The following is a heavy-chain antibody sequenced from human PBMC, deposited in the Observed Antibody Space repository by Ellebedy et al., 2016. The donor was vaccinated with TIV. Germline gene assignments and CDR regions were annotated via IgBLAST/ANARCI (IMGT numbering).Heavy chain of an antibody. D-gene: IGHD3-10*01. CDR3: ARGGGSRLNYAFDI. V-gene: IGHV3-7*01. J-gene: IGHJ3*02. Sequence: GESLKISCVASGFIFNNYWMKWVRQTPGKGLEWLAHIKADGSEIHYVDSVKGRFTISRDNAKNSLYLQMNSLRAEDTAVYYCARGGGSRLNYAFDIWGPGTMVTVSS. CDR2: IKADGSEI. CDR1: GFIFNNYW.